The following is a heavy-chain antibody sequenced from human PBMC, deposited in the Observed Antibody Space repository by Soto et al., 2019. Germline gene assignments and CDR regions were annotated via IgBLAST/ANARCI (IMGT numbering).Heavy chain of an antibody. Sequence: GGSLRLSCAASGFTFSSYSMNWVRQAPGKGLEWVSSISSSSSYIYYADSVKGRFTISRDNAKNSLYLQMNSLRAEDTAVYYCARGAKLRIWYYFHYWGQGTLVTVSS. V-gene: IGHV3-21*01. D-gene: IGHD1-26*01. CDR2: ISSSSSYI. CDR3: ARGAKLRIWYYFHY. J-gene: IGHJ4*02. CDR1: GFTFSSYS.